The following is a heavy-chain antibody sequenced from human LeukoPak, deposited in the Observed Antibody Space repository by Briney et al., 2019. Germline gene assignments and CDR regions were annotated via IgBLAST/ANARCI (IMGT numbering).Heavy chain of an antibody. Sequence: GGSLRLSCAASGFTFSSYDMHWVRQATGKGLEWVSAIGTAGDTYYPGSVKGRFTISRENAKNSLYLQMNSLRAEDTAVYYCARDGGQQWPGVDAFDIWGQGTMVTVSS. J-gene: IGHJ3*02. D-gene: IGHD6-19*01. CDR1: GFTFSSYD. CDR3: ARDGGQQWPGVDAFDI. V-gene: IGHV3-13*01. CDR2: IGTAGDT.